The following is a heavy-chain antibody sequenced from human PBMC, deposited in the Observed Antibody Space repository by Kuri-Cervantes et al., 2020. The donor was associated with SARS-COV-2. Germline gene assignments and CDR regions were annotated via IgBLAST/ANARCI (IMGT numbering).Heavy chain of an antibody. Sequence: ASVKVSCKASGYTFTDYYMHWVRQAPGQRPEWMGWINPNGGTNSAQKFQGRVTMTRDTSTSTVHMELSRLRFDNTAVFYCARNRRTGGYSFGFDLWGQGTLVTVSS. J-gene: IGHJ4*02. V-gene: IGHV1-2*02. D-gene: IGHD5-18*01. CDR1: GYTFTDYY. CDR2: INPNGGT. CDR3: ARNRRTGGYSFGFDL.